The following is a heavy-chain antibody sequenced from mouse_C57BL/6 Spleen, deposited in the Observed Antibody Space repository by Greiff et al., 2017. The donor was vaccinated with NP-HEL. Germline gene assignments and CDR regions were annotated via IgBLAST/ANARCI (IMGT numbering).Heavy chain of an antibody. CDR1: GYTFTSYW. D-gene: IGHD1-1*01. J-gene: IGHJ4*01. V-gene: IGHV1-64*01. CDR2: IHPNSGST. CDR3: ARERHGSSVPWAMDY. Sequence: VQLQQSGAELVKPGASVKLSCKASGYTFTSYWMHWVKQRPGQGLEWIGMIHPNSGSTNYNEKFKSKATLTVDKSSSTAYMQLNSLTSEDSAVYYCARERHGSSVPWAMDYWGQGTSVTVAS.